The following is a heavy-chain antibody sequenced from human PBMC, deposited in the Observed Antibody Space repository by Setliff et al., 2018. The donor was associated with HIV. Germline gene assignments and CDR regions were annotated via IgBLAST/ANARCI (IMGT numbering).Heavy chain of an antibody. V-gene: IGHV4-61*09. J-gene: IGHJ5*02. CDR1: GDSMTSGSFY. CDR3: ARRTFGSGRFDP. CDR2: VHSTLST. Sequence: NPSETLSLTCTVSGDSMTSGSFYWSWVRRPAGKGLEWIGQVHSTLSTNYNPSLKSRLSISADTSKNQFSLNLRFVTAADTALYYCARRTFGSGRFDPWGQGTPVTVSS. D-gene: IGHD6-19*01.